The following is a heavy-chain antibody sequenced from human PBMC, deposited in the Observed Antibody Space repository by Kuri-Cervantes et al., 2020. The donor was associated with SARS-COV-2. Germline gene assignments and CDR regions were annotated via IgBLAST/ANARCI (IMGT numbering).Heavy chain of an antibody. J-gene: IGHJ4*02. CDR2: IRSKANSYAT. CDR3: TIDYSNFSY. V-gene: IGHV3-73*01. CDR1: GFTFSGSA. Sequence: GESLKISCAASGFTFSGSAMHWVRQASGKGLEWVCRIRSKANSYATAYAASVKGRFTISRDDSKNTAYLQMNSLKTEDTAVYYCTIDYSNFSYWGQGTLITVSS. D-gene: IGHD4-11*01.